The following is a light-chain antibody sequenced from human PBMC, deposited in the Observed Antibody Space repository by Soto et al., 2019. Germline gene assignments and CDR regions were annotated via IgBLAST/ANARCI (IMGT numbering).Light chain of an antibody. CDR2: GAS. J-gene: IGKJ4*01. V-gene: IGKV3-20*01. Sequence: DIAMTQSPATLPVSPGERATPSCRASQSISSTYLAWYQQKPGQAPRLLIYGASTRASGISDRFSASGSGTDFTLTISRLEPEDFAVYYCQQFGSAVTFGGGTKVDIK. CDR1: QSISSTY. CDR3: QQFGSAVT.